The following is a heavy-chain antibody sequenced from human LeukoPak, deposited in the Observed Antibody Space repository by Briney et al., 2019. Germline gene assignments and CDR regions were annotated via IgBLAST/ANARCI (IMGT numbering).Heavy chain of an antibody. Sequence: AGGSLRLSCEGSGFTFSNYWMGWVRQAPGKGLEWVAFIRYDGSNKYYADSVKGRFTISRDNSKNTLYLQMNSLRAEDTAVYYCARDLQEQGRYYYGMDVWGQGTTVTVSS. D-gene: IGHD6-13*01. CDR3: ARDLQEQGRYYYGMDV. V-gene: IGHV3-30*02. J-gene: IGHJ6*02. CDR1: GFTFSNYW. CDR2: IRYDGSNK.